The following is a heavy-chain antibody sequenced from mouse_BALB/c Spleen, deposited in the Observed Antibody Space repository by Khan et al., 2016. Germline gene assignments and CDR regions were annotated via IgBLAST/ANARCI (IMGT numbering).Heavy chain of an antibody. D-gene: IGHD1-2*01. Sequence: VQLKESGPELVKPGTSVKMSCKASGYTFTSYVMHWVKQKPGQGLEWIGYINPYNDGSKYNEKFKDKATLTSDKSSSTAYMELSSLTSEDSAVYSCAKLGNYGSWGQGTTLTVSS. CDR2: INPYNDGS. J-gene: IGHJ2*01. CDR1: GYTFTSYV. CDR3: AKLGNYGS. V-gene: IGHV1S136*01.